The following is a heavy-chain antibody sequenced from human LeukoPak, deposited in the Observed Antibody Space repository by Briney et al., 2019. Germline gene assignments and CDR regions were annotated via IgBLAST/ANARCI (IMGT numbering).Heavy chain of an antibody. V-gene: IGHV3-7*01. CDR3: AKDRLYVWGSYRPEYFQH. D-gene: IGHD3-16*02. J-gene: IGHJ1*01. Sequence: GGSLRLSCAASGFTFSSYWMSWVRQAPGKGLEWVANIKQDGSNKYYADSVKGRFTISRDNSKNTLYLQMNSLRAEDTAVYYCAKDRLYVWGSYRPEYFQHWGQGTLVTVSS. CDR1: GFTFSSYW. CDR2: IKQDGSNK.